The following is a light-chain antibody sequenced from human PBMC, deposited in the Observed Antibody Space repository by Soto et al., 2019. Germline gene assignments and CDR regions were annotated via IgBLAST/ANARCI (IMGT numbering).Light chain of an antibody. CDR3: SSYTISNSLVV. J-gene: IGLJ2*01. CDR2: DVT. V-gene: IGLV2-14*01. Sequence: QSALTQPASVSESPGQSITIPCTGTSSDKGGYNYVSWYQQYPGKAPKLMIYDVTNRPSGVSNRFSGSKSGNTASLTISGLQAEDEANYYCSSYTISNSLVVFGGGTKLTVL. CDR1: SSDKGGYNY.